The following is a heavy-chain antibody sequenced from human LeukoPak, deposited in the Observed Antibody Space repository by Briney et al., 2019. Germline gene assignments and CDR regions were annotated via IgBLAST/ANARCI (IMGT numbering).Heavy chain of an antibody. CDR2: ISGSGGST. CDR1: GFTFSSYA. J-gene: IGHJ4*02. D-gene: IGHD3-10*01. CDR3: AKDSGILWFGELYDY. V-gene: IGHV3-23*01. Sequence: GGSLRLSCAASGFTFSSYAMSWVRQAPGKGLEWVSAISGSGGSTYYADSVKGRFTISRDNSKNTLYLQMNSLGAEDTAVYYCAKDSGILWFGELYDYWGQGTLVTVSS.